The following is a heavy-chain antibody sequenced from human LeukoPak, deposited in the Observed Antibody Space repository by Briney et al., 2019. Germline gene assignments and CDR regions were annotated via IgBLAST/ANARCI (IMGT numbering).Heavy chain of an antibody. CDR2: IKEDGSEK. D-gene: IGHD1/OR15-1a*01. CDR1: GFIFSTYW. Sequence: PGGSLRLSCSASGFIFSTYWMNCVRQAPGRGLEWVANIKEDGSEKDYADSVKGRFTISRDNAKNSVFLQMNSLRDEDTAVYYCARGLNTSPGVDYWGQGTLVTVSS. V-gene: IGHV3-7*01. J-gene: IGHJ4*02. CDR3: ARGLNTSPGVDY.